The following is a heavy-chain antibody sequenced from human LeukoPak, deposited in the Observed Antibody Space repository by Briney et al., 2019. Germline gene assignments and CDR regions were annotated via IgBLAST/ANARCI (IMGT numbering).Heavy chain of an antibody. CDR1: GFTFSSYG. CDR2: IRYDGSNK. Sequence: GGSLRLSCAASGFTFSSYGMHWVRQAPGKGLEWVAFIRYDGSNKYYADSVKGRFTISRDNAKNSLYLQMNSLRAEDTAIYYCARGSGSGTYGLDVWGKGTMVTVSS. J-gene: IGHJ6*04. V-gene: IGHV3-30*02. CDR3: ARGSGSGTYGLDV. D-gene: IGHD3-10*01.